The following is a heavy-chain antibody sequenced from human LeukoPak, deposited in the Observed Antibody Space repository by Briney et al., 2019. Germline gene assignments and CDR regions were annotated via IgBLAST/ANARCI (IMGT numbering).Heavy chain of an antibody. Sequence: PSETLSLTCTVSGDSISSGGYYWNWIRQPPGKGLEWIGYIYHSGITNYDPSLKSRVTISIDRSKNQFSLKLSSVSAADTAVYYCARGYAYDILPYYFDYWGQGTLVTVSS. J-gene: IGHJ4*02. CDR2: IYHSGIT. D-gene: IGHD3-9*01. CDR3: ARGYAYDILPYYFDY. CDR1: GDSISSGGYY. V-gene: IGHV4-30-2*01.